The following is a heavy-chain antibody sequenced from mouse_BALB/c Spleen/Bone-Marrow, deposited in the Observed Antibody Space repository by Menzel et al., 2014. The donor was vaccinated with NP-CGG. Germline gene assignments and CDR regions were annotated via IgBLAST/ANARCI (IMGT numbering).Heavy chain of an antibody. CDR2: IRNKANGYTT. D-gene: IGHD1-1*01. CDR1: GFTFTDYY. J-gene: IGHJ1*01. Sequence: EVKLVESGGGLVQPGGSLRLPCATSGFTFTDYYMSWVRQTPGKALEWLGFIRNKANGYTTDYSVSVKGRFTISRDNSQSILYLQMNTLRAEDSATYYCARDENYDIYWYFDVWGAGTTVTVSS. V-gene: IGHV7-3*02. CDR3: ARDENYDIYWYFDV.